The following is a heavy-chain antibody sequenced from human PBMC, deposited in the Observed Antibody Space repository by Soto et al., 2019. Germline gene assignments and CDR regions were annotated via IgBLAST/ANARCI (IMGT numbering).Heavy chain of an antibody. D-gene: IGHD4-4*01. CDR2: IDVLDGR. Sequence: EVQILESGGDLVQPGGSLSLSCVVSGLGLTNYAIGWVRQAPGKGLECVSTIDVLDGRWYSDSVKGLFIISRDISRNTVYLQMSSLRVEDTAIYFCSDWRAGGSVNFDHWGPGTLVTVSS. J-gene: IGHJ4*02. V-gene: IGHV3-23*05. CDR3: SDWRAGGSVNFDH. CDR1: GLGLTNYA.